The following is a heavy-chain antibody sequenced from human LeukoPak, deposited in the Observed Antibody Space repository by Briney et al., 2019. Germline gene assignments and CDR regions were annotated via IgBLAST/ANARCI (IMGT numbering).Heavy chain of an antibody. J-gene: IGHJ4*02. CDR3: ATRDQLRYFDWSFDY. CDR2: IIPIFGTA. Sequence: SVKVSCKASGGTFSSYAISWVPQAPGQELEWMGGIIPIFGTANYAQKFQGRVTITADESTSTAYMELSSLRSEDTAVYYCATRDQLRYFDWSFDYWGQGTLVTVSS. D-gene: IGHD3-9*01. V-gene: IGHV1-69*13. CDR1: GGTFSSYA.